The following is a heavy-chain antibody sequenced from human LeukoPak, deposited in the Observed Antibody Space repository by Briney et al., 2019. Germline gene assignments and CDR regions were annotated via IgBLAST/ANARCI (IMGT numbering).Heavy chain of an antibody. J-gene: IGHJ4*02. D-gene: IGHD5-18*01. Sequence: GGSLRLSCAASGFTFSTYGMNWVRQAPGKGLEWVSGVSPSGDITYYADSVKGRFTISRDNSKNTVYLQMNTLRTEDTAVYYCASGRRDSNGFVDYWGQGILVTVSS. CDR1: GFTFSTYG. V-gene: IGHV3-23*01. CDR2: VSPSGDIT. CDR3: ASGRRDSNGFVDY.